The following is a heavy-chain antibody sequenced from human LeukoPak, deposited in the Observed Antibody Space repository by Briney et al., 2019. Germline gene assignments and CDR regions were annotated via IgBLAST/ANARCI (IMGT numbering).Heavy chain of an antibody. CDR2: MNPNSGNT. J-gene: IGHJ5*02. V-gene: IGHV1-8*03. CDR1: GYTFTSYD. Sequence: ASVKVSCKASGYTFTSYDINWVRQATGQGLEWLGWMNPNSGNTGYAQKFQGRVTITRNTSITTAYMEQSSLTSEDTAVYYCARGRDWLRWFDPWGQGTLVTVSS. D-gene: IGHD3/OR15-3a*01. CDR3: ARGRDWLRWFDP.